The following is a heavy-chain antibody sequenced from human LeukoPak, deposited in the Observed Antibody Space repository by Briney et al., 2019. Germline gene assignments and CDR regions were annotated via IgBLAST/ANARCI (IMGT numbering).Heavy chain of an antibody. Sequence: GGSLRLSCAASGFTFSSYGMHWVRQAPGKGLEWVAVIWYDGSNKYYADSVKGRFTISRDNSKNTLYLQMNSLRAEDTAVYYCAKPPYDSSGYYQSTFDYWGQGTLVTVSS. CDR2: IWYDGSNK. V-gene: IGHV3-30*02. J-gene: IGHJ4*02. CDR3: AKPPYDSSGYYQSTFDY. D-gene: IGHD3-22*01. CDR1: GFTFSSYG.